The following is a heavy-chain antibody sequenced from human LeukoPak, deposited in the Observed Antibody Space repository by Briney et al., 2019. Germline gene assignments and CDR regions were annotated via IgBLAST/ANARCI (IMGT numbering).Heavy chain of an antibody. CDR1: GFTFSSYG. D-gene: IGHD2-15*01. CDR2: IWYDGSNK. V-gene: IGHV3-33*01. J-gene: IGHJ5*02. CDR3: AREIVVVVAATRESWFDP. Sequence: PGGSLRLSCAASGFTFSSYGMHWVRQAPGKGLEWVAVIWYDGSNKYYADSVKGRFTISRDNSKNTLYLHMNSLRAEDTAVYYCAREIVVVVAATRESWFDPWGQGTLVTVSS.